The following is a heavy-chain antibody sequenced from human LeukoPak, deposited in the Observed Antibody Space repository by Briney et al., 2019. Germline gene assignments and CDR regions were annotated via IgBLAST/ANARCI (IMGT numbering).Heavy chain of an antibody. CDR3: ARQGWYVDIFFHMDV. CDR2: IYHSGST. V-gene: IGHV4-38-2*02. Sequence: SETLSLPCTVSGYSFSSGYYWGWIRQPPRTGLEWSGSIYHSGSTYYNPSLKSRVTISVDTSKNQFSLKLSSVTASDTAVYHWARQGWYVDIFFHMDVWGEGTTVTISS. D-gene: IGHD6-19*01. J-gene: IGHJ6*03. CDR1: GYSFSSGYY.